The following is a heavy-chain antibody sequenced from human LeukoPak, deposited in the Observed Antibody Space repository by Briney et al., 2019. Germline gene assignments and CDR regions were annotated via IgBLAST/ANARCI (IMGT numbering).Heavy chain of an antibody. V-gene: IGHV3-21*01. D-gene: IGHD6-6*01. CDR3: ARGTSSSSQENFDY. CDR2: ISSSSSYI. J-gene: IGHJ4*02. CDR1: GFTFSRYS. Sequence: GGSLRLSCEASGFTFSRYSLTWVRQAPGKGLEWVSSISSSSSYIYYADSVKGRFTISRDNSKNTLYLQMNSLRAEDTAVYYCARGTSSSSQENFDYWGQGTLVTVSS.